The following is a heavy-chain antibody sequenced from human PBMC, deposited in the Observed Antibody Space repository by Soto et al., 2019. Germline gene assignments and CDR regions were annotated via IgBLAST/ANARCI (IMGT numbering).Heavy chain of an antibody. Sequence: QVQLQESGPGLVKPSQTLSLTCTVSGGSISSGSYYWSWIRQLPGKGLEWIGYIYYSGSTYYNPSLKSRVTISVDTSKTQFPLNLNSVTAADTAVYYCATRTDYYYGSGSLGRMDVWGQGTTVTVSS. V-gene: IGHV4-31*03. CDR1: GGSISSGSYY. D-gene: IGHD3-10*01. CDR2: IYYSGST. J-gene: IGHJ6*02. CDR3: ATRTDYYYGSGSLGRMDV.